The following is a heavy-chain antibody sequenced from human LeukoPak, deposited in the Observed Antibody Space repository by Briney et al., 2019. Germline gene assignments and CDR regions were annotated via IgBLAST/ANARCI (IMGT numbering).Heavy chain of an antibody. Sequence: GGSLRLSCAASGFTFSSYSMNWVRQAPGKGLEWVSSISSSSSYIYYADSVKGRFTISRDNAKNSLYLQMNSLRSDDTAVYYCARSSSWYMGYWGQGTLVTVSS. J-gene: IGHJ4*02. CDR1: GFTFSSYS. CDR3: ARSSSWYMGY. CDR2: ISSSSSYI. V-gene: IGHV3-21*04. D-gene: IGHD6-13*01.